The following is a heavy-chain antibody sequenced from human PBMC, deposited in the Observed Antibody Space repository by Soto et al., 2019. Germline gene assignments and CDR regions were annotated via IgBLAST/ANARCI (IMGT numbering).Heavy chain of an antibody. CDR3: AKHGCSYPACYPYYYYVDA. CDR1: GFTFSDSA. Sequence: GGSLRLSCAASGFTFSDSALSWVRQGTGKGLEWVSSVTVSGDTSYYADSVEGRFTISRDNSKNALYLQMNSLRADDTAVYYCAKHGCSYPACYPYYYYVDAWGEGATVTVSS. J-gene: IGHJ6*03. CDR2: VTVSGDTS. D-gene: IGHD2-15*01. V-gene: IGHV3-23*01.